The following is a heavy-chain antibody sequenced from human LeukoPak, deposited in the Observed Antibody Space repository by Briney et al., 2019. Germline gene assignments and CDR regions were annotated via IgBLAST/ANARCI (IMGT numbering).Heavy chain of an antibody. J-gene: IGHJ5*02. CDR1: GGSFSGYY. Sequence: SSETLSLTCAVYGGSFSGYYWSWIRQPPGKGLEWIGEINHSGSTNYNPSLKSRVTISVGTSKNQFSLKLSSVTAADTAVYYCARGRRRYCSGGSCYGGWFDPWGQGTLVTVSS. V-gene: IGHV4-34*01. CDR3: ARGRRRYCSGGSCYGGWFDP. D-gene: IGHD2-15*01. CDR2: INHSGST.